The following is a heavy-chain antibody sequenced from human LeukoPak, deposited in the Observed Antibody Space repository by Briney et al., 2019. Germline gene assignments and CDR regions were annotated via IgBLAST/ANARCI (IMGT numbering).Heavy chain of an antibody. CDR3: AKDPLGLSAFDI. CDR2: IWYDGSNK. CDR1: GFTFSSYG. J-gene: IGHJ3*02. Sequence: PGGSLRLSCAASGFTFSSYGMHWVRQAPGKGLEGVAVIWYDGSNKYYADSVKGRFTISRDNSKNTLYLQMNSLRAEDTAVYYYAKDPLGLSAFDIWGQGTMVAVSS. V-gene: IGHV3-33*06. D-gene: IGHD1-26*01.